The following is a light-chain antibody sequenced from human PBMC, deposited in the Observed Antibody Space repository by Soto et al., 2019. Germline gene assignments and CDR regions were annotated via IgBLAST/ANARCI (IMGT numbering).Light chain of an antibody. CDR2: KNN. CDR3: AAWDDSLSGVL. V-gene: IGLV1-44*01. J-gene: IGLJ3*02. Sequence: QSVLTQPPSASGTPGQRVIISCSGGSSNIGSNTVNWYQQLPGTAPKLLIYKNNQRPSGVPDRFSGATSGTSASLAISGLQSEDEADYYCAAWDDSLSGVLFGGGTKLTVL. CDR1: SSNIGSNT.